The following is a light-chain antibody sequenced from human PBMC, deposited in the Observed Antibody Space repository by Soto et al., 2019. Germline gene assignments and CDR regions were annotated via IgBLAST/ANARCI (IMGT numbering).Light chain of an antibody. CDR1: SSDIGAYIY. Sequence: QSVLTQPPSASGSPGQSVTISCTGTSSDIGAYIYVSWYQQHPGKAPKLMIYEFSKRPSGVPDRFSGSKSGTSATLGITGFQTGDEADYYCGSWDSSLSAYVFGTGTKVTVL. CDR2: EFS. CDR3: GSWDSSLSAYV. V-gene: IGLV2-8*01. J-gene: IGLJ1*01.